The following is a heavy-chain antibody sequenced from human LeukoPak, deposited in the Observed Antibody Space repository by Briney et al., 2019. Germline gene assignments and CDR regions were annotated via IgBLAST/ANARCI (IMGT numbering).Heavy chain of an antibody. V-gene: IGHV3-23*01. D-gene: IGHD3-22*01. CDR3: AKVGLGYDSSGYYYYYGMDV. CDR1: GFTFSSYA. CDR2: ISGSGGST. Sequence: GGSLRLSCAASGFTFSSYAMSWVRQAPGKGLEWVSAISGSGGSTYYADSVKGRFTISRDNSKNTLYLQMNSLRAEDTAVYYRAKVGLGYDSSGYYYYYGMDVWGQGTTVTVSS. J-gene: IGHJ6*02.